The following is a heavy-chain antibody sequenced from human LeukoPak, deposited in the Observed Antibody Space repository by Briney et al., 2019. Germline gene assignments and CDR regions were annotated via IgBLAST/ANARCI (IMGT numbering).Heavy chain of an antibody. V-gene: IGHV4-38-2*02. J-gene: IGHJ4*02. Sequence: SETLSLTCTVSGYSISSGYYWGWIRQPPGKGLEWIGSIYHSGSTYYNPSLKSRVTISVDTSKNQFSLKLSSVTAADTAVYYCASTAMVGLWVLTPPHYFDYWGQGTLVTVSS. CDR3: ASTAMVGLWVLTPPHYFDY. CDR2: IYHSGST. CDR1: GYSISSGYY. D-gene: IGHD5-18*01.